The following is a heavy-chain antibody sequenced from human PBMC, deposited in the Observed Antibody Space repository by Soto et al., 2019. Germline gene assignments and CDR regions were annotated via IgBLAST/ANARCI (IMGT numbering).Heavy chain of an antibody. CDR3: ARGVDNYSNYDY. Sequence: ETLSLTCAVYGGSFSGYYWSWIRQPPGRGLEWIGEINHSGSTNYNPSLKSRVTISVDTSKNQFSLKLSSVTAADTAVYYCARGVDNYSNYDYWGQGTLVTVSS. D-gene: IGHD4-4*01. J-gene: IGHJ4*02. CDR1: GGSFSGYY. CDR2: INHSGST. V-gene: IGHV4-34*01.